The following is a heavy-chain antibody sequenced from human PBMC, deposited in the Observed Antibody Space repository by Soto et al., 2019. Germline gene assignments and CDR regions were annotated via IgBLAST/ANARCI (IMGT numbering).Heavy chain of an antibody. D-gene: IGHD1-1*01. V-gene: IGHV6-1*01. CDR2: TYYRSKWYI. J-gene: IGHJ6*03. CDR3: ARGSWDDVTGHYYMDV. CDR1: GDSVSSNSAA. Sequence: SQTLSLTCDISGDSVSSNSAAWNWIRQTPSRGLEWLGRTYYRSKWYINYAVSVKRRITVNPDTSKNQFSLQLNFVTPEDTAVYYCARGSWDDVTGHYYMDVWGKGTTVTVSS.